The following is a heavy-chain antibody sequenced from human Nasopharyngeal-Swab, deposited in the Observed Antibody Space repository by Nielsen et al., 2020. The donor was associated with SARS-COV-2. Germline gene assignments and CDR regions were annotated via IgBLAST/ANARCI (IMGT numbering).Heavy chain of an antibody. V-gene: IGHV3-13*01. D-gene: IGHD2-21*01. CDR1: GFTFSSYD. CDR2: IGTAGDT. CDR3: ARGSGGDQIFDY. Sequence: GGSLRLSCAASGFTFSSYDMHWVRQATGKGLEWVSAIGTAGDTYYPGSVKGRFTISRENAKNSLYLQMNSLRAEDTAVYYCARGSGGDQIFDYWGQGTLVTVSS. J-gene: IGHJ4*02.